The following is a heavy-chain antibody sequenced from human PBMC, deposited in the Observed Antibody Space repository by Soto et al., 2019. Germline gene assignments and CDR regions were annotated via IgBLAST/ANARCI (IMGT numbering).Heavy chain of an antibody. CDR3: ARGGGYDSSGYSY. CDR1: GGAISSYY. V-gene: IGHV4-59*01. D-gene: IGHD3-22*01. CDR2: IYYSGST. J-gene: IGHJ4*02. Sequence: SETLSLTCSVSGGAISSYYWSWIRQPPGKGLEWIGYIYYSGSTNYNPSLKSRVTISVDTSKNQFSLKLSSVTAADTAVYYCARGGGYDSSGYSYWGQGTLVTVSS.